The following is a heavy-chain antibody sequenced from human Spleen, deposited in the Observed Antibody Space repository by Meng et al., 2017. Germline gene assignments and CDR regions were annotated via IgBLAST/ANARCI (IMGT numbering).Heavy chain of an antibody. V-gene: IGHV1-69*09. J-gene: IGHJ5*02. CDR1: GGTFSDSP. Sequence: QVQLVQSGAEEKKTGASVKVSCRASGGTFSDSPITWVRQAPGHGLEWMGTILPVLDTTNYAQRFQGRVTITADYMELASLTSDDTAIYYCARGHWFDPWGQGTLVTVSS. CDR3: ARGHWFDP. CDR2: ILPVLDTT.